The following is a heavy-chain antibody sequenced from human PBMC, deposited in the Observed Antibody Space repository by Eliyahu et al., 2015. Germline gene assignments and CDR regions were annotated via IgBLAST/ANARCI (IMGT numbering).Heavy chain of an antibody. V-gene: IGHV3-23*04. CDR2: ISDGGGDT. D-gene: IGHD3-3*01. CDR3: AKSLSGYYTWKFHH. CDR1: GLXXSSXA. Sequence: EVQLVESGXGLVQXGGSXRLSXAASGLXXSSXAMNWFRQAPGRGLEWVSSISDGGGDTYYADSVKGRFTIFRDNSKNTLFLQMSSLRVEDTAVYYCAKSLSGYYTWKFHHWGQGTLVTVSS. J-gene: IGHJ1*01.